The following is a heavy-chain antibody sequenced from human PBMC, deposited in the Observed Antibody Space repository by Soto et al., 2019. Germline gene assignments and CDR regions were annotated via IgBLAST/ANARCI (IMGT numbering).Heavy chain of an antibody. CDR1: GYTFTGYY. CDR2: INPNSGGT. J-gene: IGHJ4*02. D-gene: IGHD2-15*01. V-gene: IGHV1-2*02. CDR3: ARDSPLGYCSGGSCYSLAFDY. Sequence: QVQLVQSGAEVKKPGASVKVSCKASGYTFTGYYMHWVRQAPGQGLGWMGWINPNSGGTNYAQKLQGGVTMTRDTSISTAYMELSRLRSDDTAVYYCARDSPLGYCSGGSCYSLAFDYWGQGTLVTVSS.